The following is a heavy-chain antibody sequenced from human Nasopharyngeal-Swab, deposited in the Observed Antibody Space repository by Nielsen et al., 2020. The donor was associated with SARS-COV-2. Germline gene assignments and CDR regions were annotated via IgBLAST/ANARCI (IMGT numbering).Heavy chain of an antibody. V-gene: IGHV1-69*06. Sequence: SLQVSCNASGGTFISYAIIWVRQAPGQGLEWMGGTIPIFGTANYAQKFQGRVTITADKSTSTAYMELSSLRSEDTAVYYCARCMGSGGYYYYHYYMDVWGKGTTVTVSS. CDR2: TIPIFGTA. J-gene: IGHJ6*03. CDR1: GGTFISYA. D-gene: IGHD3-16*01. CDR3: ARCMGSGGYYYYHYYMDV.